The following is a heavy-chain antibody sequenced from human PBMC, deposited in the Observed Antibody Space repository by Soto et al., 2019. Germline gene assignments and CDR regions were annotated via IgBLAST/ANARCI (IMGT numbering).Heavy chain of an antibody. CDR1: GFTFSNYA. Sequence: GGSLRLSCAASGFTFSNYAMSWVRQAPGKGLEWVSAISAGGGSTYYADSVKGRFTISGDNSKNTLYLQMNSLRAEDTAIYYCAKKLARAAVAGPFDYWGQGTLVTVSS. J-gene: IGHJ4*02. CDR3: AKKLARAAVAGPFDY. V-gene: IGHV3-23*01. D-gene: IGHD6-19*01. CDR2: ISAGGGST.